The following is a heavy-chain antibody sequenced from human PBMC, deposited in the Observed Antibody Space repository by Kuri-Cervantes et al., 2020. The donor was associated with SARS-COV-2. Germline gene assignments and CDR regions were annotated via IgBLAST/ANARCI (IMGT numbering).Heavy chain of an antibody. CDR3: AKEYYSSSLGSGFGGMDV. CDR2: ISWDGGST. Sequence: GESLKISCAASGFTFDDYTMHWVRQAPGKGLEWVSLISWDGGSTYYADSVKGRFTISRDNSKNSLYLQMNSLRTEDTALYYCAKEYYSSSLGSGFGGMDVWGQGTMVTVSS. D-gene: IGHD6-6*01. V-gene: IGHV3-43*01. J-gene: IGHJ6*02. CDR1: GFTFDDYT.